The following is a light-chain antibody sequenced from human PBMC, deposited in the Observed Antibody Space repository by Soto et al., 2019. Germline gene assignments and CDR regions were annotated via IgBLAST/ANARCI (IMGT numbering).Light chain of an antibody. V-gene: IGLV2-14*01. J-gene: IGLJ2*01. CDR2: DVS. Sequence: QSVLTQPASVSGSPGQSITISCTGTSSDVGGYNYVSWYQQHPGKAPKLMIYDVSNRPSGVSNRFSGSKSGTTASLTISGLQTDDEADYYCSSYTSSNTVIFGGGTKVTVL. CDR1: SSDVGGYNY. CDR3: SSYTSSNTVI.